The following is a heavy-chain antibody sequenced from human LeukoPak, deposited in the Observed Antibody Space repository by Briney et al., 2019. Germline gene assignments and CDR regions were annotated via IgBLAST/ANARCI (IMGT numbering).Heavy chain of an antibody. J-gene: IGHJ4*02. CDR1: GFTFSSNW. CDR2: INENGSGK. Sequence: TGGSLRLSCAASGFTFSSNWMGWVRQAPGQGLEWVAIINENGSGKYYVDSVKGRFTISRDNAKSSLSLQMNSLRAEDTALYYCAKEGGARRFDYWGQGTLVTVSS. V-gene: IGHV3-7*01. CDR3: AKEGGARRFDY. D-gene: IGHD3-3*01.